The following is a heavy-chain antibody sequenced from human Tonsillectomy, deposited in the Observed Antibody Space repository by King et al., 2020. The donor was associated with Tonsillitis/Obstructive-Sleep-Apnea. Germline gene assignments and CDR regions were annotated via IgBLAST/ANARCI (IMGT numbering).Heavy chain of an antibody. J-gene: IGHJ4*02. CDR2: ISSRSRTI. Sequence: VQLVQSWGGVVQPGGSLRLSCAASGFTYRSYSMNCVRQAPGKGLEWVSYISSRSRTIYYADSAKGRFTNSRDNAKNSLYLQMNSLSDGDTAVYYCARDRRGYSYGPLDSWGQGTLVTVSS. CDR1: GFTYRSYS. CDR3: ARDRRGYSYGPLDS. D-gene: IGHD5-18*01. V-gene: IGHV3-48*02.